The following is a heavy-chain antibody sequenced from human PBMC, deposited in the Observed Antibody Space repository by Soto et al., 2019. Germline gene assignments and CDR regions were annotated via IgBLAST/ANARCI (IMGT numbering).Heavy chain of an antibody. CDR1: GGSISSYY. D-gene: IGHD1-26*01. CDR2: IYYSGST. Sequence: SETLSVTCTVSGGSISSYYLSWIRKTPGKGLEWIGYIYYSGSTNYNPSLKSRVTISVDTSKNQFSLKLSSVTAADTAVYYCAREWAPIGSIVGATSPFDIWGQGTMVTVSS. CDR3: AREWAPIGSIVGATSPFDI. J-gene: IGHJ3*02. V-gene: IGHV4-59*12.